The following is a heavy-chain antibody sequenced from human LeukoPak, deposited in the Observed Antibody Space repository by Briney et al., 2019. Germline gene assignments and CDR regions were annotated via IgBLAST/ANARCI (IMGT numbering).Heavy chain of an antibody. CDR2: IIPILGIA. V-gene: IGHV1-69*04. CDR3: AREVAATHGEPSDY. Sequence: GSSVKVSCKASGGTFSSYAISWVRQAPGQGLEWMGRIIPILGIANYAQKFQGRVTITADKSTSTAYMELSSLRSEDTAVYYCAREVAATHGEPSDYWGQGTLVTVYS. CDR1: GGTFSSYA. D-gene: IGHD2-15*01. J-gene: IGHJ4*01.